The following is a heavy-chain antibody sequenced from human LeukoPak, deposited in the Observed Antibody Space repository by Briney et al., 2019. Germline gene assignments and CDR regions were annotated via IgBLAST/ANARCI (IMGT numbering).Heavy chain of an antibody. D-gene: IGHD6-19*01. CDR3: AKDIRAVAGHILDY. Sequence: PGGSLRLSCAASGFTFDDYAMHWVRQAPGKGLEWVSGISWNSGSIGYADSVKGRFTISRDNAKNSLYLQMNSLRAEDTALYYCAKDIRAVAGHILDYWGQGTLVTVSS. V-gene: IGHV3-9*01. CDR1: GFTFDDYA. J-gene: IGHJ4*02. CDR2: ISWNSGSI.